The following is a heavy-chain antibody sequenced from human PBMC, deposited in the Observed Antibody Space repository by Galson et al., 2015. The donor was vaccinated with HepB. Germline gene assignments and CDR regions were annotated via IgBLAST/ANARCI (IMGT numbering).Heavy chain of an antibody. J-gene: IGHJ4*02. Sequence: SLRLSCAASGFTFSSYWMSWVRQAPGKGLEWVANIKQDGSGKYYVDSVKGRFTISRDNAKNSLYLQMNSLRAEDTAVYYWARGSGGYDFVLDYWGQGTLGTVSS. CDR3: ARGSGGYDFVLDY. CDR1: GFTFSSYW. CDR2: IKQDGSGK. D-gene: IGHD5-12*01. V-gene: IGHV3-7*03.